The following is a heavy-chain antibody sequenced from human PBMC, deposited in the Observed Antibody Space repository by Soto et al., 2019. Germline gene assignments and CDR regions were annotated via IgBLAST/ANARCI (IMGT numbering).Heavy chain of an antibody. CDR3: ARQGGGSGSYYSPYWFDP. CDR1: GYSFTSYW. CDR2: IYPGDSDT. Sequence: GESLKISCKGSGYSFTSYWIGWVRQMPGKGLEWMGIIYPGDSDTRYSPSFQGQVTISADKSISTAYLQWSSLKASDTAMYYCARQGGGSGSYYSPYWFDPWGQGTLVTVSS. V-gene: IGHV5-51*01. J-gene: IGHJ5*02. D-gene: IGHD3-10*01.